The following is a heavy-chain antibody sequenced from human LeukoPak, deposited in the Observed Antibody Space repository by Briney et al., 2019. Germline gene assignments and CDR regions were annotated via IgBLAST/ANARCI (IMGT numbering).Heavy chain of an antibody. CDR2: ISGSGGST. CDR1: GFTFSSYT. J-gene: IGHJ4*02. Sequence: GGSLRLSCAASGFTFSSYTMSWVRQAPGKGLEWVSAISGSGGSTYYADSVKGRFTISRDNSKNTLYLQMNSLRAEDTAVYYCAKDLDGYSYGLGYWGQGTLVTVSS. CDR3: AKDLDGYSYGLGY. D-gene: IGHD5-18*01. V-gene: IGHV3-23*01.